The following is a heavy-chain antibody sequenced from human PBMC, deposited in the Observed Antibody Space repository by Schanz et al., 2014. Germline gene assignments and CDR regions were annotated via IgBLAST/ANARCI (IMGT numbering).Heavy chain of an antibody. CDR2: ISPYNGNT. CDR3: ARVQDDILTGSEYYYGMDV. J-gene: IGHJ6*02. CDR1: GYTFTSYG. V-gene: IGHV1-18*01. Sequence: QVQLVQSGAEVKKPGASVKVSSKASGYTFTSYGISWVRQAPGQGLEWMGWISPYNGNTNYAQKLQGRVTMTTDTSTSTAYMELRSLRSDDTAVYYCARVQDDILTGSEYYYGMDVWGQGTTVTVSS. D-gene: IGHD3-9*01.